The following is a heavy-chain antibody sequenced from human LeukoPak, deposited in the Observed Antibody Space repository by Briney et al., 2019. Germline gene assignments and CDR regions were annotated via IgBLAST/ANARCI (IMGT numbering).Heavy chain of an antibody. Sequence: VASVKVSCKASGYTFTSYAMHWVRQAPGQRLEWMGWINAGNGNTKYSQKFQGRVTITRDTSASTAYMGLSSLRSEDTAVYYCARGYGSGSYFYWGQGTLVTVSS. J-gene: IGHJ4*02. V-gene: IGHV1-3*01. D-gene: IGHD3-10*01. CDR3: ARGYGSGSYFY. CDR2: INAGNGNT. CDR1: GYTFTSYA.